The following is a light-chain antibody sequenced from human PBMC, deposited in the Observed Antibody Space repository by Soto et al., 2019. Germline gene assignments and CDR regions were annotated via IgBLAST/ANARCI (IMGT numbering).Light chain of an antibody. V-gene: IGKV3-20*01. CDR3: QQYGSSPRIT. CDR1: QSVSSSY. CDR2: GAS. J-gene: IGKJ1*01. Sequence: EIVLTQSPGTLSLSPGERATLSCRASQSVSSSYLAWYQQKPGQAPRLLIYGASSRATGIPDRFSGSGSGTDFTLTISRLEPDDCTVYYCQQYGSSPRITFGQGTKVEIK.